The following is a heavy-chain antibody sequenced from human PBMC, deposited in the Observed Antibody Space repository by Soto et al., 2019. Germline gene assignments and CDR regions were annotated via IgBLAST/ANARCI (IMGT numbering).Heavy chain of an antibody. CDR1: GCTFSSYA. CDR2: IIPIFGTA. CDR3: ASDLVPEVYYQLLWSSYYYYGMDV. J-gene: IGHJ6*02. D-gene: IGHD2-2*01. V-gene: IGHV1-69*13. Sequence: GASVKVSCTASGCTFSSYAISWVRQAPGQGLEWMGGIIPIFGTANYAQKFQGRVTITADESTSTAYMELSSLRSEDTAVYYCASDLVPEVYYQLLWSSYYYYGMDVWGQGTAVTVSS.